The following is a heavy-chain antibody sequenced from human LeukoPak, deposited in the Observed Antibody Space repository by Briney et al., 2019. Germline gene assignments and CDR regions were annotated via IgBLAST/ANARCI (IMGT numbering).Heavy chain of an antibody. CDR3: GRAMDV. Sequence: GGSLRLSCATSGFTFSSYWMTWIRQAPGKGLEWVANIKQDGSEKYYVDSVKGRFTISRDNAKNSLYLQMNSLRDEDTAVYYCGRAMDVWGQGTTVTVSS. CDR2: IKQDGSEK. J-gene: IGHJ6*02. V-gene: IGHV3-7*01. CDR1: GFTFSSYW.